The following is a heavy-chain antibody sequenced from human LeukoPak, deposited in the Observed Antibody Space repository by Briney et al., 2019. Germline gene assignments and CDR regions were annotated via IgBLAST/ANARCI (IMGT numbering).Heavy chain of an antibody. CDR1: GGSISSGGYY. CDR2: IYYSGST. CDR3: AREEWEPPYYYYGMDV. Sequence: NPSQTLSLTCTVSGGSISSGGYYWSWIRQHPGKGLEWIGYIYYSGSTYYNPSLKSRVTISVDTSKNQLSLKLSSVTAADTAVYYCAREEWEPPYYYYGMDVWGQGTTVTVSS. V-gene: IGHV4-31*03. D-gene: IGHD1-26*01. J-gene: IGHJ6*02.